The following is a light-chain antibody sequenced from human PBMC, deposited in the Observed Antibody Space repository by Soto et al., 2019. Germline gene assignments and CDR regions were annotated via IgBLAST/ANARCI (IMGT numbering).Light chain of an antibody. J-gene: IGLJ2*01. Sequence: QSVLTQPPSVSGAPGQRVTISCTGSSSNIGAGYDVHWYQQLPGTAPKLLIYGNSNRPSGVPDRFSGSKSGTSASLAIAGLQAEDEAGYSCPSYDSSLRVVFGGGTKLTVL. CDR3: PSYDSSLRVV. CDR2: GNS. V-gene: IGLV1-40*01. CDR1: SSNIGAGYD.